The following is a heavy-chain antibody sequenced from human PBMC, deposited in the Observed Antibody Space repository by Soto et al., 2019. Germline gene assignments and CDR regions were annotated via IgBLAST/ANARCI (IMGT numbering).Heavy chain of an antibody. CDR1: GYILNSYY. CDR3: ARTYCAADCPSRYFDY. J-gene: IGHJ4*02. CDR2: INPSGGRT. Sequence: ASVKVSCKASGYILNSYYMHWVRQAPGQGLEWMGIINPSGGRTSYARKFQDRVTMTRDTSTSTVYMELSSLRSEDTAVYYCARTYCAADCPSRYFDYWGQGTLVTVSS. D-gene: IGHD2-21*02. V-gene: IGHV1-46*02.